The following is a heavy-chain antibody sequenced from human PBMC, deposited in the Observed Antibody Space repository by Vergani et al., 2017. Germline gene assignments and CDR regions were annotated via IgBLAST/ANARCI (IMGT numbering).Heavy chain of an antibody. CDR1: GDSISRGYF. J-gene: IGHJ3*01. CDR2: IFHTGVT. D-gene: IGHD3-10*01. Sequence: QVQLQESGPGLVKPSETLSLTCSVSGDSISRGYFWGWFRQPPGKGLEWIGNIFHTGVTYRNPSLRSRVAISVDTARNQFSLKLRSVTAADTAAYFCARGGLPDAFEFWGQGTLVTVSS. V-gene: IGHV4-38-2*02. CDR3: ARGGLPDAFEF.